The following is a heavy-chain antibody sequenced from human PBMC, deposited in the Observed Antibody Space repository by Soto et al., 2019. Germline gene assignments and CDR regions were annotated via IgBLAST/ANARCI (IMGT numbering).Heavy chain of an antibody. Sequence: QVQLEQSGAEVKKSGSSVKVSCKASGGTFRSHAIAWVRQAPGQGLEWMGDFIPIFGTSNYAQKFQGRISITADESRTTAYMELSTVTDEDTATYYCARGEGYYDSSGLEYYHGMDVWGQGTTLTVSS. D-gene: IGHD3-22*01. CDR3: ARGEGYYDSSGLEYYHGMDV. V-gene: IGHV1-69*01. CDR1: GGTFRSHA. CDR2: FIPIFGTS. J-gene: IGHJ6*02.